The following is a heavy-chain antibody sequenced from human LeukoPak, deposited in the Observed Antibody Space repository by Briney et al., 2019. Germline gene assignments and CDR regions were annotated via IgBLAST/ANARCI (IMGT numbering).Heavy chain of an antibody. V-gene: IGHV3-74*01. CDR2: INTDGSST. Sequence: GGSLRLSCAASGFTFSSYWMHWVRQAPGKGLAWVSRINTDGSSTSYADSVKGRFTISRDNAKNSLYLQMNSLRAEDTAVYYCARVRPYCSSTSCYASRLSWVATHLKGFDYWGQGTLVTVSS. CDR1: GFTFSSYW. J-gene: IGHJ4*02. CDR3: ARVRPYCSSTSCYASRLSWVATHLKGFDY. D-gene: IGHD2-2*01.